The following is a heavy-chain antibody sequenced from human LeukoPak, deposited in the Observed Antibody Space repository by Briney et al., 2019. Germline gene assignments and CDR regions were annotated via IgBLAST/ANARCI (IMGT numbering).Heavy chain of an antibody. D-gene: IGHD3-22*01. CDR3: ASGRNYYDRDWYYFDY. CDR2: ISAYNGNT. Sequence: ASVKVSCKASGYTFTSYGISWVRQAPGQGLEWMGWISAYNGNTNYAQKLQGRVTMTTDTSTSTAYMELRSLRSDDTAVYYCASGRNYYDRDWYYFDYWGQGTLVTVSS. J-gene: IGHJ4*02. V-gene: IGHV1-18*01. CDR1: GYTFTSYG.